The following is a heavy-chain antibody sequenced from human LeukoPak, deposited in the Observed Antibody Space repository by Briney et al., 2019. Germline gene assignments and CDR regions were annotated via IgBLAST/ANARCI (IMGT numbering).Heavy chain of an antibody. CDR3: ARDYLISGSRCALDY. D-gene: IGHD3-10*01. V-gene: IGHV3-33*01. J-gene: IGHJ4*02. CDR2: IWYDGSNK. Sequence: GGSLRLSCAASGFTLCSFGMHRVRQAPGKGLEWVAVIWYDGSNKYYADSVKGRFTISSDNAKNTLYLQMNSLRAEDTAVYYCARDYLISGSRCALDYWGQGTLVTVSS. CDR1: GFTLCSFG.